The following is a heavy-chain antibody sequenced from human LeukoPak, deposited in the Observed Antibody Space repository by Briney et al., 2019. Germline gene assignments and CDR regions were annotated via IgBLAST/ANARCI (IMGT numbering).Heavy chain of an antibody. J-gene: IGHJ4*02. Sequence: GESLKISCKDSGYSFTSYWIGWVRQMPGKGLEWMGIIYPGDSDTRYSPSFQGEVTISADKSINTAYLQWSSLKASDTAIYYCARRGEAMAPFDYWGQGTLVTVSS. D-gene: IGHD5-18*01. V-gene: IGHV5-51*01. CDR2: IYPGDSDT. CDR1: GYSFTSYW. CDR3: ARRGEAMAPFDY.